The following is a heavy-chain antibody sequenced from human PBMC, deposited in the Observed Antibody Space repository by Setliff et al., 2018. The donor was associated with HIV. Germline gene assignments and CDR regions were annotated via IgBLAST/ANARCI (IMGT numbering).Heavy chain of an antibody. J-gene: IGHJ6*03. CDR2: ISPSGSYI. D-gene: IGHD3-16*01. Sequence: GGSLRLSCAASGFTFSSHNMNWVRQAPGKGLEWVSSISPSGSYIYYADSMKGRFTISRDNARNSLYLQMNSLRVEDTAVYYCARGDTTPIYPNYMDVWGKGTTVTVSS. CDR1: GFTFSSHN. CDR3: ARGDTTPIYPNYMDV. V-gene: IGHV3-21*01.